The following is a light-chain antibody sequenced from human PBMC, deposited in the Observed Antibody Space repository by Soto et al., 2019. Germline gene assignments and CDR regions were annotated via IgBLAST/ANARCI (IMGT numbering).Light chain of an antibody. CDR1: SGHSSYI. Sequence: QPVLTQSSSASASLGSSVKLTCTLSSGHSSYIIAWHQQQPGKAPRYLMKLEGSGSYNKGSGVPDRFSGSSSGADRYLTISNLQFEDEADYYCETWDSNIPVVFGGGTKLTVL. J-gene: IGLJ2*01. CDR2: LEGSGSY. CDR3: ETWDSNIPVV. V-gene: IGLV4-60*02.